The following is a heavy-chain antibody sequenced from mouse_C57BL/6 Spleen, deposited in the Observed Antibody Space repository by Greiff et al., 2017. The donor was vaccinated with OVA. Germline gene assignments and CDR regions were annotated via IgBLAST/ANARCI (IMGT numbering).Heavy chain of an antibody. CDR3: ARQNYDHGGYFDV. V-gene: IGHV5-2*01. CDR1: EYEFPSHD. CDR2: INSDGGST. D-gene: IGHD2-4*01. J-gene: IGHJ1*03. Sequence: DVHLVESGGGLVQPGESLKLSCESNEYEFPSHDMSWVRKTPEKRLELVAAINSDGGSTYYPDTMERRFIISRDNTKKTLYLQMSSLRSEDTALYYCARQNYDHGGYFDVWGTGTTVTVSS.